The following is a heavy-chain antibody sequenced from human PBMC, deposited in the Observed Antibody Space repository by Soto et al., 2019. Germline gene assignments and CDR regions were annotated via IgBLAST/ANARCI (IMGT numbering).Heavy chain of an antibody. V-gene: IGHV4-59*01. CDR2: IYYSGST. D-gene: IGHD3-10*01. J-gene: IGHJ5*02. CDR1: GGSISSYY. Sequence: PSETLSLTCTVSGGSISSYYWSWIRQHPGKGLEWIGYIYYSGSTNYNPSLKSRVTISVDTSKNQFSLKLSSVTAADTAVYYCARELWFGETNWFDPWGQGTLVTVSS. CDR3: ARELWFGETNWFDP.